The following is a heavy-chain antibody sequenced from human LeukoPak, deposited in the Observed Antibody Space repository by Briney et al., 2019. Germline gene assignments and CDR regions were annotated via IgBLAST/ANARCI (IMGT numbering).Heavy chain of an antibody. CDR3: TSFGESY. CDR1: GFTFGDYA. D-gene: IGHD3-10*01. V-gene: IGHV3-49*04. CDR2: IRSKAYGGTT. J-gene: IGHJ4*02. Sequence: GGSLRLSCTASGFTFGDYAMSWVRQAPGKGLEWVGFIRSKAYGGTTEYAVSVKGRFTISRDDSKSIAYLQMNSLKTEDTAVYYCTSFGESYWGQGTLVTVSS.